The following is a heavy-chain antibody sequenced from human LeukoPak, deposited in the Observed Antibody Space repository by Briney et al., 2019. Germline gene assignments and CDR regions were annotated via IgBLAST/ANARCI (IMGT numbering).Heavy chain of an antibody. V-gene: IGHV4-59*01. CDR1: GGSISSYY. D-gene: IGHD4-17*01. CDR3: ARGHTAVTRHFDF. Sequence: SETLSLTCTVAGGSISSYYWSWNRQPPGKGLEWIGYIYYSGSTNYNPSLKSRVTISLDTSKNQFSLKLSSVTAADTAVYYCARGHTAVTRHFDFWGQGTLVTVSS. CDR2: IYYSGST. J-gene: IGHJ4*02.